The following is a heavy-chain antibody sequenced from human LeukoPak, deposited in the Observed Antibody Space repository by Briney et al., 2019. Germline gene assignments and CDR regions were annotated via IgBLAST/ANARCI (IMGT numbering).Heavy chain of an antibody. D-gene: IGHD3-16*01. V-gene: IGHV1-24*01. CDR3: ATGGVIRKIDDYVWAKTSRFYY. J-gene: IGHJ4*02. Sequence: ASVKVSCKVSGYTLTELSMHWVRQAPGKGLEWMGGFDPEDGETIYTQKFQGRVTMTEDTSTDTAYMELSSLRSEDTAVYYCATGGVIRKIDDYVWAKTSRFYYWGQGTLVTVSS. CDR1: GYTLTELS. CDR2: FDPEDGET.